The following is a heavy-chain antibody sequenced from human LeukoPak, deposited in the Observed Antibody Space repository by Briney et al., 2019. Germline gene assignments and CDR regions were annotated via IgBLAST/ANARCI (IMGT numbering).Heavy chain of an antibody. CDR1: GFTFSSYA. Sequence: PGGSLRLSCAASGFTFSSYAMSWVRQAPGKGLEWVSVIYSGGSTYYADSVKGRFTISRDNSKNTLYLQMNSLRAEDTAVYYCASYYDSSGYPTRYFQHWGQGTLVTVSS. D-gene: IGHD3-22*01. CDR2: IYSGGST. J-gene: IGHJ1*01. CDR3: ASYYDSSGYPTRYFQH. V-gene: IGHV3-66*01.